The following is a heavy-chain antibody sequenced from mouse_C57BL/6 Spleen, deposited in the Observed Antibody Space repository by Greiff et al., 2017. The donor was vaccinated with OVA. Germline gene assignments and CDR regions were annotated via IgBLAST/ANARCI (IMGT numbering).Heavy chain of an antibody. J-gene: IGHJ2*01. CDR2: ISSGGSYT. D-gene: IGHD1-2*01. V-gene: IGHV5-6*01. CDR3: ARLGGLRLYFDY. Sequence: EVHLVESGGDLVKPGGSLKLSCAASGFTFSSYGMSWVRQTPDKRLEWVATISSGGSYTYYPDSVKGRFTISRDNAKNTLYLQMSSLKSEDTAMYYCARLGGLRLYFDYWGQGTTLTVSS. CDR1: GFTFSSYG.